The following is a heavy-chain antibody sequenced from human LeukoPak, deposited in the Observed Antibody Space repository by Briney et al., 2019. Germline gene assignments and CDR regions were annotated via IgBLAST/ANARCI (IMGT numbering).Heavy chain of an antibody. D-gene: IGHD2-2*01. CDR2: INPSGGST. J-gene: IGHJ4*02. CDR3: ARTYCSSTSCHEGYFDY. CDR1: GYTFTSYY. Sequence: ASVKVSCKASGYTFTSYYMHWVRQAPGQGLEWMGIINPSGGSTSYAQKFQGRVTMTRDTSTSTVYMELSSLRSEDTAVYYCARTYCSSTSCHEGYFDYWGQGTLVTVSS. V-gene: IGHV1-46*01.